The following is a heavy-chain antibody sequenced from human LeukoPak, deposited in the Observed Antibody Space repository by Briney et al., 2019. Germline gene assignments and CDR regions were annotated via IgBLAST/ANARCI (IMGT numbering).Heavy chain of an antibody. V-gene: IGHV3-30*18. CDR1: GFTFSSYG. CDR3: AKGSWFRLSNWFDP. CDR2: ISYDGSNK. J-gene: IGHJ5*02. Sequence: GRSLRLSCAASGFTFSSYGMHWVRQAPGKGLEWVAVISYDGSNKYYADSVKGRFTISRDNSKNTLYLQMNSLRAEDTAVYYCAKGSWFRLSNWFDPWGQGTLVTVSS. D-gene: IGHD6-13*01.